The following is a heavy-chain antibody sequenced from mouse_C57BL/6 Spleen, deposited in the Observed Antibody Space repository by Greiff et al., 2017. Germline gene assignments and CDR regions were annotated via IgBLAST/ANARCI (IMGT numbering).Heavy chain of an antibody. CDR3: AVTTVVAYYVDY. V-gene: IGHV1-72*01. D-gene: IGHD1-1*01. CDR2: IDPNSGGT. Sequence: QVKLQQPGAELVKPGASVKLSCKASGYTFTSYWMHWVKQRPGRGLEWIGRIDPNSGGTKYNEKFKSKATLTVDKPSSTAYMQLSSLPSEDSAVYYCAVTTVVAYYVDYWGQGTTLTVSS. CDR1: GYTFTSYW. J-gene: IGHJ2*01.